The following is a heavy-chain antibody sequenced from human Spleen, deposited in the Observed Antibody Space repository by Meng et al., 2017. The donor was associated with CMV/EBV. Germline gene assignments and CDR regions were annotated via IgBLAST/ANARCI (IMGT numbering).Heavy chain of an antibody. CDR2: ISTYNADT. CDR1: GYDLSSFG. V-gene: IGHV1-18*01. CDR3: ARALYYDFWSSPYDY. J-gene: IGHJ4*02. D-gene: IGHD3-3*01. Sequence: SGYDLSSFGVRWGRQDPGQGLEWMGWISTYNADTNYAQSFQGRVTMTTDTSTSTAYMELTSLTSDDTAVYFCARALYYDFWSSPYDYWGQGTLVTVSS.